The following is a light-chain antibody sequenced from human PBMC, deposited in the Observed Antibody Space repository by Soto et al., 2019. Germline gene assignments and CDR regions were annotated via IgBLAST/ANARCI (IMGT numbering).Light chain of an antibody. CDR2: GAS. J-gene: IGKJ1*01. CDR3: QQYGSSPQT. V-gene: IGKV3-20*01. CDR1: QSVSSNY. Sequence: EIVLTQSPVPLSLSPGERATLSCRASQSVSSNYLAWYQQKPGQAPRLFIYGASSRATGIPVRFSGSGSGTDFTLTISRLEPEDFAVYYCQQYGSSPQTFGQGPKVEIK.